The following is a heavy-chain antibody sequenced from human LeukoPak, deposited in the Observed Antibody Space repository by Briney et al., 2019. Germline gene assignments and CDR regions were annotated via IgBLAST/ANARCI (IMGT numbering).Heavy chain of an antibody. Sequence: GASLKISCKGPGSSFTSYWIGWVRQMPGKGREWMGIIYPGDSDTRYSPSFQGQVTTSADKSITTAYLQWSSLEAPDTAIFYLTNLAVDYSNYVGWFDPWGQGTLVTVSS. CDR3: TNLAVDYSNYVGWFDP. D-gene: IGHD4-11*01. V-gene: IGHV5-51*01. J-gene: IGHJ5*02. CDR2: IYPGDSDT. CDR1: GSSFTSYW.